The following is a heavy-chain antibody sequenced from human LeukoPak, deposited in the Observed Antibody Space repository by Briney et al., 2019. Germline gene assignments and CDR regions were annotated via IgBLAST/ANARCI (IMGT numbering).Heavy chain of an antibody. CDR3: ASGRSYDSSGLDY. Sequence: GGSLRLSCAASGFTFDDYAMHWVRQAPGKGLEWVSGISWNSGSIGYADSVKGRFTISRDNAKNSLYLQMNSLRAEDTALYYCASGRSYDSSGLDYWGQGTLVTVSS. V-gene: IGHV3-9*01. CDR1: GFTFDDYA. CDR2: ISWNSGSI. J-gene: IGHJ4*02. D-gene: IGHD3-22*01.